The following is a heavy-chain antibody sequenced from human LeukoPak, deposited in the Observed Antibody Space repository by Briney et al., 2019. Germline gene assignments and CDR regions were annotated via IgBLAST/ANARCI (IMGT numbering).Heavy chain of an antibody. J-gene: IGHJ4*02. D-gene: IGHD1-14*01. CDR2: SKAKTDGWAT. V-gene: IGHV3-15*01. CDR1: GFTFSKDW. Sequence: GGSLRLSCVVSGFTFSKDWMSRVRQAPGKGLEWVGRSKAKTDGWATDYAAPVRGRFIISRDESKNTLYVQMNSLQTDDTGVYYCTTDPPGPYWGQGTLVTVSS. CDR3: TTDPPGPY.